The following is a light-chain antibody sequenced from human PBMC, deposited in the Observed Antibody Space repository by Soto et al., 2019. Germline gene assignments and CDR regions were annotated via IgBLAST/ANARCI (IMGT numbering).Light chain of an antibody. CDR1: GCG. V-gene: IGLV1-40*01. J-gene: IGLJ3*02. CDR3: QSYDTNVVGLV. CDR2: GNN. Sequence: GCGVAWYQQFPGTPPKLLIYGNNNRPSGVPARFSGSKSATSASLAISGLQPADEADYYCQSYDTNVVGLVFGPGTKVTVL.